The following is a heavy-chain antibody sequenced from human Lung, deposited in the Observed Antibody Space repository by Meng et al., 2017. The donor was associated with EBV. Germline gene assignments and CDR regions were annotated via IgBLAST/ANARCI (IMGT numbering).Heavy chain of an antibody. CDR1: VGSSFVGNW. CDR2: IHHSGRT. D-gene: IGHD2-21*01. Sequence: QVRWLGPGPGWVTPSGTLSFTGAVFVGSSFVGNWCSWVRQSPGKGLEWIGEIHHSGRTNYNPSLKSRITMSLDKPKNQFSLKLSSVTAADTAVYYCARDSDSAYSLGYWGQGTLVTVSS. V-gene: IGHV4-4*02. CDR3: ARDSDSAYSLGY. J-gene: IGHJ4*02.